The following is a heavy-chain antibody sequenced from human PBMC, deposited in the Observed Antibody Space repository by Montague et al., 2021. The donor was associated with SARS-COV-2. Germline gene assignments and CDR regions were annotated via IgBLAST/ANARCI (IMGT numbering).Heavy chain of an antibody. CDR1: GFTFSSYG. CDR2: IWYEGSNK. V-gene: IGHV3-33*01. Sequence: SLRLSCAASGFTFSSYGMHWVRQAPGKGLEWVAVIWYEGSNKYYPDSVKGRFTISRDNSKNTLYLQMNSLRAEDTAVYYCAREQHIVVVTATPGAFDIWGQGTMVTVSS. D-gene: IGHD2-21*02. J-gene: IGHJ3*02. CDR3: AREQHIVVVTATPGAFDI.